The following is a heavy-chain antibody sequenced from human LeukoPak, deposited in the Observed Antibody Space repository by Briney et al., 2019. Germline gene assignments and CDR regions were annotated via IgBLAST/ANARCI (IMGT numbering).Heavy chain of an antibody. Sequence: PSETLSLTCTVSGGSISSYYWSWIRQPPGKGLEWIGYIYYSGSTNYNPSLKSRVTISVDTSKNQFSLKLSSVTAADTAVYYCARGLSVVDIVATASFASWFDPWGQGTLVTVSS. J-gene: IGHJ5*02. D-gene: IGHD5-12*01. CDR3: ARGLSVVDIVATASFASWFDP. V-gene: IGHV4-59*12. CDR2: IYYSGST. CDR1: GGSISSYY.